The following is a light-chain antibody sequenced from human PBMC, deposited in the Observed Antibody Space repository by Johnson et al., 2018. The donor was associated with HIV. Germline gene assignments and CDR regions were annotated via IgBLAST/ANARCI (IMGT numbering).Light chain of an antibody. V-gene: IGLV1-51*02. Sequence: QSVLTQPPSVSAAPGQKVTISCSGSSSDMGNYAVSWYQQLPGTAPKLLIYEHNKRPSGIPDRFSGPKSGTSATLAISGLQTGDEADYYCVTWDSGLSAGVFGTGTKVTVL. CDR1: SSDMGNYA. CDR3: VTWDSGLSAGV. J-gene: IGLJ1*01. CDR2: EHN.